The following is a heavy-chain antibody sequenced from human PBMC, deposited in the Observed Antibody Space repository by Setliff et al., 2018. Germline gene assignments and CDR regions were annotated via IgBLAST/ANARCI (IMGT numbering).Heavy chain of an antibody. J-gene: IGHJ4*02. V-gene: IGHV3-7*01. CDR3: ARDLGYDFWSGYDYYFDY. D-gene: IGHD3-3*01. CDR2: IKQDGSEK. CDR1: GFTFSSYW. Sequence: PGGSLRLSCAASGFTFSSYWMSWVRQAPGKGLEWVANIKQDGSEKYYVDSVKGRFTISRDNAKNSLYLQMSSLRAEDTAVYYCARDLGYDFWSGYDYYFDYWGQGTLVTVSS.